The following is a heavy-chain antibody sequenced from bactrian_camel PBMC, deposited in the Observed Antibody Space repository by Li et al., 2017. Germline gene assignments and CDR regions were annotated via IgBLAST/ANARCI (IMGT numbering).Heavy chain of an antibody. CDR1: EFTFSFA. CDR2: IYIFGSNT. J-gene: IGHJ7*01. Sequence: DVQLVESGGDLVQPGGSLRLACAHSEFTFSFAVSWVRQAPGKGLEWVSSIYIFGSNTYYADSVKGRFTISRDNAKNTLYLQTNSLKTEDTAVYYCATAQDSWPYNGMDYWGKGTQVTVS. D-gene: IGHD6*01. V-gene: IGHV3S2*01.